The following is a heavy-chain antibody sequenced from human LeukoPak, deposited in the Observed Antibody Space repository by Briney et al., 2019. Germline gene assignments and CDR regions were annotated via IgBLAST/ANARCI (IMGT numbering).Heavy chain of an antibody. CDR2: IYYSGST. J-gene: IGHJ3*02. Sequence: SETLSLTCTVSGGSISSGGYYWSWIRQQPGKGLEWIGYIYYSGSTYYNPSLKSRVTISVDTSKNQFSLKLSSVTAADTAVYYCARDRTSQRKDAFDIWGQGTMVTVSS. CDR3: ARDRTSQRKDAFDI. CDR1: GGSISSGGYY. V-gene: IGHV4-31*03.